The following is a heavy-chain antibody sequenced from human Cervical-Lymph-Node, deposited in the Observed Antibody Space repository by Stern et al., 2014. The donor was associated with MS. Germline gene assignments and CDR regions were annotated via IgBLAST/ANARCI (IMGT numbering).Heavy chain of an antibody. V-gene: IGHV1-69*01. D-gene: IGHD6-6*01. J-gene: IGHJ4*02. CDR2: IIPICGTA. CDR1: GGTFSSYT. CDR3: ARGGGYSSSPEPWVY. Sequence: VQLVESGAEVKKPGSSVKVSCKASGGTFSSYTINWVRQAPGQGLEWMGGIIPICGTANYAQKFQGRLTITADESTTTAYMELDSLRSEDTAMYYCARGGGYSSSPEPWVYWGQGTLVTVSS.